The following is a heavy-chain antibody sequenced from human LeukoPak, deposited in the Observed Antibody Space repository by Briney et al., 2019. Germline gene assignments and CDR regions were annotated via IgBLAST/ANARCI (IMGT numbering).Heavy chain of an antibody. Sequence: PSETLSLTCTVSGGPFSSGDHYWSWVRQPPGMGLEWIGYIYYSGSTYYNPSLKSRVAISQDTSKKQVSLRVRSVTAADTAVSFCARATDGYPGYFDYWGQGTLVTVSS. J-gene: IGHJ4*02. CDR2: IYYSGST. CDR1: GGPFSSGDHY. V-gene: IGHV4-30-4*01. D-gene: IGHD5-24*01. CDR3: ARATDGYPGYFDY.